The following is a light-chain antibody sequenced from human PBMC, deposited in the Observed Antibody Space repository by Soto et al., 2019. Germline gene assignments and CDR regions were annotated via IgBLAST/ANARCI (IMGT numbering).Light chain of an antibody. CDR3: QQYGSSYWT. Sequence: EIVLTQSPVPLSLSPGETATLSCRASQSLSSSYLAWYQQKPGQAPRLLIYCASSRATGMADRFSGSGSGTAFSLTISRLEPEDVAVYYCQQYGSSYWTFGHGTKVDIK. CDR2: CAS. CDR1: QSLSSSY. V-gene: IGKV3-20*01. J-gene: IGKJ1*01.